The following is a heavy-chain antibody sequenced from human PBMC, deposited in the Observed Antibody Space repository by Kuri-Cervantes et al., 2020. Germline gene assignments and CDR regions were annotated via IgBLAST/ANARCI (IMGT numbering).Heavy chain of an antibody. D-gene: IGHD3-9*01. CDR2: IYSVGGT. CDR1: GFTVSSNY. J-gene: IGHJ4*02. CDR3: AKGERYYDILTGYYPTPTFDY. V-gene: IGHV3-53*01. Sequence: GESLKISCAASGFTVSSNYMSWVRQAPGKGLEWFSVIYSVGGTFYADSVKGRFTISRDNSRNTLYLQMNSLRAQDTAVYYCAKGERYYDILTGYYPTPTFDYWGQGTLVTVSS.